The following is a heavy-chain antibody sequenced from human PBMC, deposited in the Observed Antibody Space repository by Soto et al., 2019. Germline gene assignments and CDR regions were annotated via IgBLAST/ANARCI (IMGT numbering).Heavy chain of an antibody. D-gene: IGHD2-2*01. CDR1: GFTFSNHG. J-gene: IGHJ4*02. V-gene: IGHV3-30*18. CDR2: ISYDGSNK. CDR3: AKERMEQFQLLPFFDY. Sequence: QVQLVESGGGVVQSGRSLRLSCAASGFTFSNHGMHWVRQVPGKGLEWVTVISYDGSNKYYADSVRGRFTISRDNSKNTLYLQMNSLRAEDTAVYYCAKERMEQFQLLPFFDYWGQGTLVTVSS.